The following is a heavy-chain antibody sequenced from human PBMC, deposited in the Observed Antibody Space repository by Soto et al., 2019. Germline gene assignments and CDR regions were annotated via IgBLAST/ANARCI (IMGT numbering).Heavy chain of an antibody. CDR3: TTDGYSGSLYYYYGMDV. CDR1: GFTFSNAW. D-gene: IGHD6-13*01. J-gene: IGHJ6*02. Sequence: GGSLRLSCAASGFTFSNAWMNWVRQAPGKGLEWVGRIKSKTDGGTTDYAAPVKGRFTISRDDSKNTLYLQMNSLKTEDTAVYYCTTDGYSGSLYYYYGMDVWGQGTTVTVSS. V-gene: IGHV3-15*07. CDR2: IKSKTDGGTT.